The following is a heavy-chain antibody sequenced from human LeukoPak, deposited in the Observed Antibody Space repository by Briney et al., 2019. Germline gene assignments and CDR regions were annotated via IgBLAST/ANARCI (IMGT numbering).Heavy chain of an antibody. CDR1: GYTFTGYY. J-gene: IGHJ4*02. D-gene: IGHD1-26*01. V-gene: IGHV1-2*06. CDR2: INPNSGGT. CDR3: ARGEIVGATELDY. Sequence: GASVKVSCKASGYTFTGYYMHWVRQAPGQGLEWMGRINPNSGGTNYAQKFQGRVTMTRDTSISTAYMELSRLRSEDTAVYYCARGEIVGATELDYWGQGTLVTVSS.